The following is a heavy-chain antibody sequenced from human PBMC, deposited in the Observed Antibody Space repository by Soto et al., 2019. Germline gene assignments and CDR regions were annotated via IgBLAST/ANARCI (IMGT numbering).Heavy chain of an antibody. V-gene: IGHV4-34*01. CDR2: INHSGST. Sequence: SDTLSLTCAVYGGSISGYYWSWIRQPPGKGLEWIGEINHSGSTNYNPSLKSRVTISVDTSKNQFSLKLSSVTAADTAVYYCARGPPIHGYYYYYMDVWGKGTTVNVSS. CDR1: GGSISGYY. CDR3: ARGPPIHGYYYYYMDV. J-gene: IGHJ6*03.